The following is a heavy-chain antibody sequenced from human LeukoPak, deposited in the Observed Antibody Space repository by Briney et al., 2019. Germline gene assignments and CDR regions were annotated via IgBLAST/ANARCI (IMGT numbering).Heavy chain of an antibody. Sequence: ASVKVSCKASGGTFSSYAISWERQAPGQGLEWMGRIIPILGIANYAQKFQGRVTITADKSTSTAYMELSSLRSEDTAVYYCARDLGGYDYVGFGYWGQGTLVTVSS. CDR1: GGTFSSYA. D-gene: IGHD5-12*01. CDR2: IIPILGIA. V-gene: IGHV1-69*04. J-gene: IGHJ4*02. CDR3: ARDLGGYDYVGFGY.